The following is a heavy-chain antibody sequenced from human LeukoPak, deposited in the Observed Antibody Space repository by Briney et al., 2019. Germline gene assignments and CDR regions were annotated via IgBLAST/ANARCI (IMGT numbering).Heavy chain of an antibody. Sequence: ASVKVSCKASGYTFTDYYIHWVRQAPGQELEWMGWINPNSGGTNYAQKFQGRVTMTRDTSISTAYMELSRLRSDDTAVYYCARDVDYDVWSGYYNWGQGTLVTVSS. CDR3: ARDVDYDVWSGYYN. V-gene: IGHV1-2*02. CDR1: GYTFTDYY. J-gene: IGHJ4*02. CDR2: INPNSGGT. D-gene: IGHD3-3*01.